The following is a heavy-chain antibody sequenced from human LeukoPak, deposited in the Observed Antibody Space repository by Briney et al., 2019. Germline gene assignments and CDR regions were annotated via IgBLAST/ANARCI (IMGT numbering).Heavy chain of an antibody. V-gene: IGHV3-72*01. CDR1: GFTFSDHY. Sequence: GGSLRLSCAASGFTFSDHYMDWVRQAPGKGLEWVGRTRNKANSYTTEYAASVKGRFTISRDDSKNSLYLQMNSLKTEDTAVYYYARGGGYPYWYFDLWGRGTLVTVSS. D-gene: IGHD5-12*01. J-gene: IGHJ2*01. CDR2: TRNKANSYTT. CDR3: ARGGGYPYWYFDL.